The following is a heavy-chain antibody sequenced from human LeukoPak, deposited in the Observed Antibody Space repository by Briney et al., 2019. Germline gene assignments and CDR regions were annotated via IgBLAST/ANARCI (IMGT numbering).Heavy chain of an antibody. CDR1: GGSFSGYY. CDR2: IYYSGST. Sequence: SETLSLTCAVYGGSFSGYYWSWIRQPPGKGLEWIGYIYYSGSTNYNPSLKSRVTISVDTSKNQFSLKLSSVTAADTAVYYCARAGYSYGYRFDYWGQGTLVTVSS. J-gene: IGHJ4*02. V-gene: IGHV4-59*01. D-gene: IGHD5-18*01. CDR3: ARAGYSYGYRFDY.